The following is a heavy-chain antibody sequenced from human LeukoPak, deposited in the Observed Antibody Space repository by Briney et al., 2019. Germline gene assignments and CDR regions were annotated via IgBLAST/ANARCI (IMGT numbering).Heavy chain of an antibody. CDR2: ISSSSSYI. CDR1: GFTFSSYE. Sequence: GGSLRLSCAASGFTFSSYEMNWVRQAPGKGLEWVSYISSSSSYIYYADSVKGRFTISRDNAKNSLYLQMNSLRAEDTAVYYCARSLGVTGYCSSTSCYIDYWGQGTLVTVSS. J-gene: IGHJ4*02. V-gene: IGHV3-21*05. D-gene: IGHD2-2*02. CDR3: ARSLGVTGYCSSTSCYIDY.